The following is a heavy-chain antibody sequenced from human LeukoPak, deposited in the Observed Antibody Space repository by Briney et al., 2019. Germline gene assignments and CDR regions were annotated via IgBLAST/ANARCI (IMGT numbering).Heavy chain of an antibody. CDR3: ASTMIRDDAFDK. CDR1: GASISSGGHS. J-gene: IGHJ3*02. Sequence: SETLSLTCAVSGASISSGGHSWSWIRQPPGKGLEWIGYIFYNDVFHSEIPYYNPSLKSRVSISLDRSNNQFSLKLNSVSAADTAVYYCASTMIRDDAFDKWGQGSMVTVSA. V-gene: IGHV4-30-2*01. D-gene: IGHD3-22*01. CDR2: IFYNDVFHSEIP.